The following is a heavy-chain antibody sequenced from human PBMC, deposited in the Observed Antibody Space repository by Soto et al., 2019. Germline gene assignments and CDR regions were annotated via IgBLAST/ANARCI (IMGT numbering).Heavy chain of an antibody. D-gene: IGHD1-26*01. J-gene: IGHJ3*02. V-gene: IGHV4-30-2*01. Sequence: QLQLQESGSGLVKPSQTLSLTCAVSGGSISSGGYSWSWIRQPPGKGLEWIGYIYHSGSTYYNPSPKSRVTISVDRSKNQFSLKLSSVTAADTAVYYCASDLGRNFDAFDIWGQGTMVTVSS. CDR2: IYHSGST. CDR3: ASDLGRNFDAFDI. CDR1: GGSISSGGYS.